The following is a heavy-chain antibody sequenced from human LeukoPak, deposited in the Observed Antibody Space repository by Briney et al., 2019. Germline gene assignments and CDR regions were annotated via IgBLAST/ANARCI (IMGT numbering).Heavy chain of an antibody. D-gene: IGHD7-27*01. CDR2: IWYDGSNK. CDR1: GFTFSSYG. Sequence: GGSLRLSCAASGFTFSSYGMHWVRQAPGKGLEWVAVIWYDGSNKYYADSVKGRFTISRDNSKNTLYLQMNSLRAEDTAVYYCARAPIGDSGQTGGYYFDYWGQGTLVTVSS. J-gene: IGHJ4*02. V-gene: IGHV3-33*08. CDR3: ARAPIGDSGQTGGYYFDY.